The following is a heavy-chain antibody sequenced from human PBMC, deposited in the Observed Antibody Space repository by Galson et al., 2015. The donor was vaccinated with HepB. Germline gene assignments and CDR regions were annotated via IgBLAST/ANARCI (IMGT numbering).Heavy chain of an antibody. V-gene: IGHV3-48*01. CDR2: ISPTSTTI. CDR3: ARGSYASDGPVA. CDR1: GLTFSSYN. J-gene: IGHJ5*02. D-gene: IGHD2-2*01. Sequence: SLRLSCAATGLTFSSYNMNWVRQAPGKGLEWISFISPTSTTIHYADSVKGRFTISRDNAKNSLFLQMNSLRAEDTAVYYCARGSYASDGPVAWGQGTLVIISS.